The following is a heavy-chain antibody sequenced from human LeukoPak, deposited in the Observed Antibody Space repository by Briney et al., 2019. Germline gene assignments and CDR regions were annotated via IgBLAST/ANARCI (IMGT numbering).Heavy chain of an antibody. CDR2: INHSGST. Sequence: SETLSLTCAVYGGSFSPYYWSWIRQPPGKGLEWIGEINHSGSTNYNPSLKSRVTISVDTSKNQFSLRLSSVTAADTAAYHCARGGFYCGGDCYVDYWGQGTLVTVSS. V-gene: IGHV4-34*01. J-gene: IGHJ4*02. D-gene: IGHD2-21*02. CDR3: ARGGFYCGGDCYVDY. CDR1: GGSFSPYY.